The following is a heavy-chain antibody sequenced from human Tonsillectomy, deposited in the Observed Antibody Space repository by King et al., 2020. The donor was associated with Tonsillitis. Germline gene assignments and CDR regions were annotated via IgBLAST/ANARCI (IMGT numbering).Heavy chain of an antibody. CDR2: LYYSGPT. CDR1: GGSISSTNYY. CDR3: ARQTGDCTSVSCYLSWFDP. Sequence: QPQESGPGLVKPSETLSLTCTVSGGSISSTNYYWAWIRQSPEKGLEWIVSLYYSGPTYYNPSLKSRVNISVDTTENQFSLKLDSVTAADTAVYYCARQTGDCTSVSCYLSWFDPWGQGTLVTVSP. D-gene: IGHD2-2*01. J-gene: IGHJ5*02. V-gene: IGHV4-39*01.